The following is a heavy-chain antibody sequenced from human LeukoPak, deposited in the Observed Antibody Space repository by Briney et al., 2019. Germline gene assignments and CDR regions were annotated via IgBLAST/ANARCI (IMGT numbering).Heavy chain of an antibody. Sequence: ASVKVSCKASGYTFTSYSISWVRQAPGQGLEWMGWISAYNGNTNYAQKLQGRVTMTTDTSTSTAYMELRSLRSDDTAVYYCARAPMVRGVIAWFDPWGQGTLVTVSS. J-gene: IGHJ5*02. CDR3: ARAPMVRGVIAWFDP. CDR2: ISAYNGNT. D-gene: IGHD3-10*01. CDR1: GYTFTSYS. V-gene: IGHV1-18*01.